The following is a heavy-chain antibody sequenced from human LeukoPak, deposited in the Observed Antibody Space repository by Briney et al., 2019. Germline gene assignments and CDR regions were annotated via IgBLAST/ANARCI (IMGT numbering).Heavy chain of an antibody. J-gene: IGHJ4*02. V-gene: IGHV3-15*01. Sequence: GGSLRLSCAASGFTFNNAWMSWVRQAPGKGLEWVGRIKSKTDGGTAEHAAPVKGRFIISRDDSKNMLYLQMNSLNSDDTGVYYCATALRGVGFWGQGTLVTVPS. CDR1: GFTFNNAW. CDR3: ATALRGVGF. CDR2: IKSKTDGGTA. D-gene: IGHD3-3*01.